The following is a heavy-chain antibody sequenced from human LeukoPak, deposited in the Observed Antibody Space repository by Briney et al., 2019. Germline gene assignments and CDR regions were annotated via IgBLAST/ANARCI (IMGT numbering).Heavy chain of an antibody. J-gene: IGHJ3*02. CDR1: GFTVSSNY. CDR2: ISHSGSI. CDR3: AKELTERWLIDAFDI. V-gene: IGHV3-53*01. D-gene: IGHD6-19*01. Sequence: GGSLRLSCAASGFTVSSNYMSWVRQAPGKGLEWVSSISHSGSISYADSVKGRFTISRDNSKNTLYLEMSSLRAEDTAIYYCAKELTERWLIDAFDIWGQGTVVTVSS.